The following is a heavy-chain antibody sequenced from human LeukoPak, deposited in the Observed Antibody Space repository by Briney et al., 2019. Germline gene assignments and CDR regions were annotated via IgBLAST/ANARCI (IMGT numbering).Heavy chain of an antibody. D-gene: IGHD4-17*01. CDR3: ARDVHGDYGSGWFDP. J-gene: IGHJ5*02. CDR1: GGTFNNSA. Sequence: WVKVSCKTSGGTFNNSAISSVRQAPGQGLEWLGCIMPLFGTAGYAQKFQGRVTITKDEATRTVYLELTSLTSDDTAVYYCARDVHGDYGSGWFDPWGQGTLVSVSS. V-gene: IGHV1-69*05. CDR2: IMPLFGTA.